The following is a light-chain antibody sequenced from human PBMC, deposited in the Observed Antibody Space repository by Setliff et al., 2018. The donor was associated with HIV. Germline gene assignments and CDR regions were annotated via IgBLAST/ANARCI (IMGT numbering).Light chain of an antibody. Sequence: QSVLTQPASVSGSPGQSITISCTGTSTDVGTYNLVSWYQQHSGKASKVMIYEVSKRPSGISNRFSGSKSGNTASLTISGLQPEDESDYYCCSYASGSTSLFVFGTGTKVTVL. CDR3: CSYASGSTSLFV. CDR1: STDVGTYNL. CDR2: EVS. V-gene: IGLV2-23*02. J-gene: IGLJ1*01.